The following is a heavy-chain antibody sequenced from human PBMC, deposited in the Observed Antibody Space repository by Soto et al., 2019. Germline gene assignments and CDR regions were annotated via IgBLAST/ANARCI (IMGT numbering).Heavy chain of an antibody. CDR1: GYTFTTYG. CDR2: INAGNGNT. V-gene: IGHV1-3*01. Sequence: ASVKVSCKASGYTFTTYGIHWVRQAPGQRLEWMGWINAGNGNTKYSQNLQGRVTITRDTSASTTYMELSNLRSEDTAIYYCARGVDAGVDVWGQGTTVTVSS. D-gene: IGHD1-1*01. J-gene: IGHJ6*02. CDR3: ARGVDAGVDV.